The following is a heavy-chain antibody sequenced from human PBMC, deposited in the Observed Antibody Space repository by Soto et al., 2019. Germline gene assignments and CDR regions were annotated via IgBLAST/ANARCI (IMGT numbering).Heavy chain of an antibody. D-gene: IGHD6-19*01. CDR2: IYWDDDK. CDR1: GFSLNTGGVG. V-gene: IGHV2-5*02. Sequence: QITLKESGPTLVKPTQTLTLTCTFSGFSLNTGGVGVGWIRQPPGKALEWLAVIYWDDDKSWSPSLRDRLTIXKQXSKNQVVLTMTNVDPVDTATYYCARRRGGFGGGWTTPYFDYWGQGTLVTVSS. CDR3: ARRRGGFGGGWTTPYFDY. J-gene: IGHJ4*02.